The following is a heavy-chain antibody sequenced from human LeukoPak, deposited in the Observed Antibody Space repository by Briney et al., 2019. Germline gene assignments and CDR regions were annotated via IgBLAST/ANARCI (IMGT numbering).Heavy chain of an antibody. D-gene: IGHD1-1*01. J-gene: IGHJ4*02. CDR3: TDPPTSL. CDR1: GFNFTNAW. Sequence: PGGSLRLSCAASGFNFTNAWVSWGRRAPGQGLEWLGRIKSKADGGTTLHAASVEDSFAISRDDSINTLYLQMNSLKMDDTAVYYCTDPPTSLWGQGILVTVSS. V-gene: IGHV3-15*01. CDR2: IKSKADGGTT.